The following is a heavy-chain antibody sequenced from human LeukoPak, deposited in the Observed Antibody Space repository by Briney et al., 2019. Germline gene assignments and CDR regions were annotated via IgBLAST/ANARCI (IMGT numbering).Heavy chain of an antibody. V-gene: IGHV3-21*04. J-gene: IGHJ4*02. CDR1: GFTLNNNA. CDR3: ARGSRKGSTVLHRTEHFDY. CDR2: ISSSSSHI. D-gene: IGHD2-2*01. Sequence: NPGGSLRLSCAASGFTLNNNAMVWVRQAPGKGLEWVSSISSSSSHIFYADSVKGRFTISRDNSKNTLYLQMNSLRAEDTAVYYCARGSRKGSTVLHRTEHFDYWGQGTLVTVSS.